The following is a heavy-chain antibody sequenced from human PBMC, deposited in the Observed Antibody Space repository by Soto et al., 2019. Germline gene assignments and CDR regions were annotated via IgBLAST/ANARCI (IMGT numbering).Heavy chain of an antibody. CDR1: GGSFSGYY. D-gene: IGHD2-2*01. J-gene: IGHJ4*02. CDR3: GRVMIGTSRHTDSDY. V-gene: IGHV4-34*01. CDR2: IYYSGNT. Sequence: SETLSLTCAVYGGSFSGYYWSWIRQPPGKGLEWIGNIYYSGNTYYNPSLKSRLIISIDTSKNQFSLKVGSVTAADTAIYYCGRVMIGTSRHTDSDYWGQGTQVTVSS.